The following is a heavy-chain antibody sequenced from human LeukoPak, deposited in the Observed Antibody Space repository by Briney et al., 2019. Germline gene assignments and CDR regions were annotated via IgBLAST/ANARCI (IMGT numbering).Heavy chain of an antibody. Sequence: PSETLSLTCTLSADSINSSDYYWAWIRQPPGEGLEWIGTIYYSGSTYYKSSLKSRLTIAVDSSKNQFSLKMISVTAADTGVYYCARHGNWDPFDYWGQGALVTVSS. J-gene: IGHJ4*02. CDR3: ARHGNWDPFDY. CDR1: ADSINSSDYY. D-gene: IGHD7-27*01. V-gene: IGHV4-39*01. CDR2: IYYSGST.